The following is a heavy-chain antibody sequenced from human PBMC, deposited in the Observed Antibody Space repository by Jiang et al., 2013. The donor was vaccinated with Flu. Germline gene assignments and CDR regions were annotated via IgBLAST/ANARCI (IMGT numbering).Heavy chain of an antibody. CDR1: GFSFSYSA. D-gene: IGHD3-10*02. V-gene: IGHV3-33*01. J-gene: IGHJ6*02. Sequence: CAASGFSFSYSAMHWVRQAPGKGLEWVALIWYDGSNKLYVDSVKGRFTISRDNSKNTLFLQMNSLRAEDTAVYYCARDRHVSYYYNYYGMDVWGQGTTVTVSS. CDR3: ARDRHVSYYYNYYGMDV. CDR2: IWYDGSNK.